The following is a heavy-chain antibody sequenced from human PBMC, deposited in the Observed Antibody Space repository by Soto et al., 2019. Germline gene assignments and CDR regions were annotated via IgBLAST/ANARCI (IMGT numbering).Heavy chain of an antibody. CDR2: ISSSGGSI. CDR3: ARAPFLTGYLDY. V-gene: IGHV3-48*03. CDR1: GFTFSSYE. D-gene: IGHD3-9*01. J-gene: IGHJ4*02. Sequence: LRLSCAASGFTFSSYEMNWVRQAPGKGLEWVSYISSSGGSIYYADSVKGRFTISRDNAKNSLYLQMNSLRAEDTAVYYCARAPFLTGYLDYWGQGTLVTVSS.